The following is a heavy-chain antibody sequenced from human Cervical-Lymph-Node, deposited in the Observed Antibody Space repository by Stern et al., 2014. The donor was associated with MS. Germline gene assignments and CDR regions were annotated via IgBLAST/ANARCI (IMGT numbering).Heavy chain of an antibody. CDR1: GGSISSSGYY. CDR2: IHDSGST. V-gene: IGHV4-61*02. Sequence: VQLVESGPGLVKPSQTLSLTCTVSGGSISSSGYYWSWIRQPADKGLEWIGRIHDSGSTYYNPSLKSRVTISMDTAKHQFSPELTSVTAADTAVYYCATTRWDLFTWNWFDPWGQGTLVTVSS. D-gene: IGHD1-26*01. J-gene: IGHJ5*02. CDR3: ATTRWDLFTWNWFDP.